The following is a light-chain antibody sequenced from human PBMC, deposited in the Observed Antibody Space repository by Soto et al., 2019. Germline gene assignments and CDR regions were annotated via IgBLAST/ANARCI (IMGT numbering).Light chain of an antibody. V-gene: IGLV2-23*02. CDR1: SNDIGGYNL. CDR3: CSFAGGATFV. CDR2: EAN. Sequence: QSVLTQPASVSVSPGQSITISCAGTSNDIGGYNLVSWYQQHPGKAPKLIIFEANKRPSGVSDRFSGSKSGNTASLTISALQAEDEADYSCCSFAGGATFVFGGGTQLTVL. J-gene: IGLJ2*01.